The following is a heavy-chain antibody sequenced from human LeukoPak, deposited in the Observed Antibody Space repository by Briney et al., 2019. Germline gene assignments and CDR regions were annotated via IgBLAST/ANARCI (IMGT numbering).Heavy chain of an antibody. J-gene: IGHJ4*02. CDR3: ARDTKAGYDFWSGNYYFDY. V-gene: IGHV1-18*04. CDR1: GYTFTGYY. Sequence: ASVKVSCKASGYTFTGYYMHWVRQAPGQGLEWMGWISAYNGNTNYAQKLQGRVTMTTDTSTSTAYMELRGLRSDDTAVYYCARDTKAGYDFWSGNYYFDYWGQGTLVTVSS. CDR2: ISAYNGNT. D-gene: IGHD3-3*01.